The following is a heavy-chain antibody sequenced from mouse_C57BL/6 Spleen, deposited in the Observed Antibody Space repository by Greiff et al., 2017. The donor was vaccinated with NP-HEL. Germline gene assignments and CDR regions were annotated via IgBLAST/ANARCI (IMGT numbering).Heavy chain of an antibody. CDR3: TAPYYYGSSYGYFDV. CDR2: IDPETGGT. Sequence: QVQLQQSGAELVRPGASVTLSCKASGYTFTDYEMHWVKQTPVHGLEWIGAIDPETGGTAYNQKFKGKAILTADKSSSTAYMELRSLTSEDSAVYYCTAPYYYGSSYGYFDVWGTGTTVTVSS. CDR1: GYTFTDYE. D-gene: IGHD1-1*01. V-gene: IGHV1-15*01. J-gene: IGHJ1*03.